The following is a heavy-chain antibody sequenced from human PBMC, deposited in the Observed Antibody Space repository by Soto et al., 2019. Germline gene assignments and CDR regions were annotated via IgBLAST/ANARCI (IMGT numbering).Heavy chain of an antibody. CDR3: VKDSVPAAIPYNWFDP. V-gene: IGHV3-64D*06. D-gene: IGHD2-2*01. CDR2: ISSNGGST. J-gene: IGHJ5*02. Sequence: PGGSLRLSCAASGFTFSSYAMHWVRQAPGKGLEYVSAISSNGGSTYYADSVKGRFTISRDNSKNTLYLQMSSLRAEDPAVYYCVKDSVPAAIPYNWFDPWGQGTLVTVSS. CDR1: GFTFSSYA.